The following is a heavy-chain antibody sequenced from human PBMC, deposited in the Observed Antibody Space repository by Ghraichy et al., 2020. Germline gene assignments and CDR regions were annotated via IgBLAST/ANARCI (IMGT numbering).Heavy chain of an antibody. CDR3: AKAARLWFGEEGHDALDI. Sequence: GGSLRLSCAASGFTFSSYGMHWVRQAPGKGLEWVAVISYDGSNKYYADSVKGRFTISRDNSKNTLYLQMNSLRAEDTAVYYCAKAARLWFGEEGHDALDIWGQGTMGTVS. CDR2: ISYDGSNK. V-gene: IGHV3-30*18. CDR1: GFTFSSYG. J-gene: IGHJ3*02. D-gene: IGHD3-10*01.